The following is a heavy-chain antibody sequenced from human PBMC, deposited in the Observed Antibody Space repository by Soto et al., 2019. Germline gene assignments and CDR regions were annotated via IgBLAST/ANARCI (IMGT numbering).Heavy chain of an antibody. CDR1: GGSFHGYY. V-gene: IGHV4-34*01. D-gene: IGHD3-10*01. CDR3: AKGTQTGYYDSGNFYSSGH. J-gene: IGHJ4*02. CDR2: INHSGSA. Sequence: TLRVTLAIYGGSFHGYYLSLILQPPGEGLEWIGEINHSGSANYNPTFKSRVFISVDMSKNQMSLQLTSVSAADTAVYYCAKGTQTGYYDSGNFYSSGHCGQGTXVT.